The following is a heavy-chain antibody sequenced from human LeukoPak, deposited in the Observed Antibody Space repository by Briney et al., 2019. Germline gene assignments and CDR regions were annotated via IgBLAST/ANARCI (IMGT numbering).Heavy chain of an antibody. CDR2: INPNSGGT. J-gene: IGHJ4*02. CDR1: GYTFIGYY. V-gene: IGHV1-2*02. D-gene: IGHD6-19*01. Sequence: WASVKVSCKASGYTFIGYYMHWVRQAPGQGLEWMGWINPNSGGTNYAKMFQGRVTMTRDTSISTAYMELSRLRSDDTALYYCARLSGQWTVFDYWGQGTLVTVSS. CDR3: ARLSGQWTVFDY.